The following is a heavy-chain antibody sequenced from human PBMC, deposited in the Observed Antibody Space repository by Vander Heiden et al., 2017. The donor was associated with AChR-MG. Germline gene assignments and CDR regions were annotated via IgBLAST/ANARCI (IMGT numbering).Heavy chain of an antibody. CDR2: ISWNSGSI. D-gene: IGHD2-2*01. CDR1: GFTFDDYA. V-gene: IGHV3-9*01. CDR3: AKDSHTRGLYYYYGMDV. J-gene: IGHJ6*02. Sequence: EVQLVESGGGLVQPGRSLRLSCAASGFTFDDYAMHWVREAPGKGLEWVSGISWNSGSIGYADSVKGRFTISRDNAKNSLYLQMNSLRAEDTALYYCAKDSHTRGLYYYYGMDVWGQGTTVTVSS.